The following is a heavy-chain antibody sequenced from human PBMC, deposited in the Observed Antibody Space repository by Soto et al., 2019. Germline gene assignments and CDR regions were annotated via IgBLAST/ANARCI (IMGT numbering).Heavy chain of an antibody. CDR2: INSDGSST. D-gene: IGHD6-13*01. CDR1: GFTFSSYW. V-gene: IGHV3-74*01. CDR3: ARDPGRPALSSTQVRYYYYYGMDV. Sequence: GGSLRLSCAASGFTFSSYWMHWVRQAPGKGLVWVSRINSDGSSTSYADSVKGRFTISRDNAKNTLYLQMNSLRAEDTAVYYCARDPGRPALSSTQVRYYYYYGMDVWGQGTTVTVSS. J-gene: IGHJ6*02.